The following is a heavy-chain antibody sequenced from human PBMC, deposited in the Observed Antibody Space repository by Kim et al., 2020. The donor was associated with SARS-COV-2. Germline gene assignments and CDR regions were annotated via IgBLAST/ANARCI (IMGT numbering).Heavy chain of an antibody. Sequence: GGSLRLSCAASGFTFSSFNISWVRQAPGKGLEWVSSISTSSSYIYYADSVKGRFTISRDNAKNSLYLQMNSLRAEDTAVYYCARPNTGGNAFDLWGQGTMVSVSS. CDR3: ARPNTGGNAFDL. CDR2: ISTSSSYI. V-gene: IGHV3-21*01. D-gene: IGHD3-16*01. CDR1: GFTFSSFN. J-gene: IGHJ3*01.